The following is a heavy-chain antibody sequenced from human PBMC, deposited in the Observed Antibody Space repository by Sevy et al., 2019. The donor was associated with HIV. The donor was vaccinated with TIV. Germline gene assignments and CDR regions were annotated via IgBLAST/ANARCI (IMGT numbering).Heavy chain of an antibody. CDR2: IGTLKDT. V-gene: IGHV3-13*01. Sequence: GGSLRLSCVASGFTFSTYDMHWVRQVKGKGLEWVSGIGTLKDTYYPDSVKGRFIISREDANNSLYLQMNSLRAGDTAVYYCARACAAAGGKSGPIDAFDIWGQGTLVTVSS. J-gene: IGHJ3*02. D-gene: IGHD6-13*01. CDR1: GFTFSTYD. CDR3: ARACAAAGGKSGPIDAFDI.